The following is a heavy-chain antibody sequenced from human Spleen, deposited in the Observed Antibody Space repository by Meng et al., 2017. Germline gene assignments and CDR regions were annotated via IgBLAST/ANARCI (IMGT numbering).Heavy chain of an antibody. Sequence: QVQLQESGPGLVKPSQTLSLTCTVSGGSINNADYYWSWIRQPPGKGLEWIGSIGHSGFTYYTPSLKSRVTVSIDTSRNQFSLWLTSVTAADTAVYYCVRSSGWVKTGFDPWGQGTLVTVSS. CDR3: VRSSGWVKTGFDP. J-gene: IGHJ5*02. CDR2: IGHSGFT. V-gene: IGHV4-39*01. CDR1: GGSINNADYY. D-gene: IGHD6-19*01.